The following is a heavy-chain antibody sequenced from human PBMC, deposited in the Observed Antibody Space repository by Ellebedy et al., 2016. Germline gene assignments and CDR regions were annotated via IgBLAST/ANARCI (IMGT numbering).Heavy chain of an antibody. CDR1: GFTFSSYS. D-gene: IGHD2-15*01. CDR3: ARDAPGYCSGGSCYRSFDY. Sequence: GESLKISCAASGFTFSSYSMNWVRQAPGKGLEWVSYISSSSSTIYYADSVKGRFTISRDNAKNSLYLQMNSLRAEDTAVYYCARDAPGYCSGGSCYRSFDYWGQGTLVTVSS. J-gene: IGHJ4*02. V-gene: IGHV3-48*01. CDR2: ISSSSSTI.